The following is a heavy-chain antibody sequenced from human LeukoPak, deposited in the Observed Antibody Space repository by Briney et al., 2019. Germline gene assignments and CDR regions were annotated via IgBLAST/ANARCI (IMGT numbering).Heavy chain of an antibody. J-gene: IGHJ4*02. CDR2: TFYRSEWYN. V-gene: IGHV6-1*01. CDR3: AREEDSSGWSFDY. Sequence: SQTLSLTCAISGDSVSSNGAAWNWIRQSPSRGLEWLGRTFYRSEWYNDYVASVESRITVNPDTSKNQFSLHLKSVTPEDTAVYYCAREEDSSGWSFDYWGQGTLVTVSS. D-gene: IGHD6-19*01. CDR1: GDSVSSNGAA.